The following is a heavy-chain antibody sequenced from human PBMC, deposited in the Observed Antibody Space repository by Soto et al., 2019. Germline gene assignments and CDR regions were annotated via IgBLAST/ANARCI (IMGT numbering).Heavy chain of an antibody. D-gene: IGHD5-18*01. J-gene: IGHJ4*02. CDR3: ARDHPHSYGVYYFYY. CDR1: GSSIRSGGYS. V-gene: IGHV4-30-2*01. Sequence: PSESLSLPCAVSGSSIRSGGYSWTWIRQPPGKGLEWIGYIYHSGSTYYNPSLKSRVIISIDRSRSQFSLKVNSVTAADTAVYYCARDHPHSYGVYYFYYWVQGTPVTVSS. CDR2: IYHSGST.